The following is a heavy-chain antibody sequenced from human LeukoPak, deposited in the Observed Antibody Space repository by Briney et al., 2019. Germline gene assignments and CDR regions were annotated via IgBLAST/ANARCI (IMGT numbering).Heavy chain of an antibody. J-gene: IGHJ6*02. CDR3: ARWATPPTYSYYGMDV. D-gene: IGHD5-24*01. CDR2: IKGDGSAI. Sequence: GGPLRLSCAASGFTFSSYAMNWVRQAPGKGLEWVANIKGDGSAIYYVDSVKGRFSISRDNAKNSLYLQMNSLRADDTAVYYCARWATPPTYSYYGMDVWGQGTTVTVSS. V-gene: IGHV3-7*03. CDR1: GFTFSSYA.